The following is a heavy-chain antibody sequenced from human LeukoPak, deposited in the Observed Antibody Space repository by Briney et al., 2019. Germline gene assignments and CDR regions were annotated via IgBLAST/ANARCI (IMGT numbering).Heavy chain of an antibody. CDR1: RYTFTSYD. CDR2: MNPNTGRT. Sequence: ASVKVSCKASRYTFTSYDINWVREAAGQGLEWMGWMNPNTGRTGFAQKFQGRLTMTRDTSISTAYMELSSLRAEDTAVYFCAKRGGVIRVILVGFHKEAYYFDAWGQGALVTVSS. D-gene: IGHD2-8*02. V-gene: IGHV1-8*01. J-gene: IGHJ4*02. CDR3: AKRGGVIRVILVGFHKEAYYFDA.